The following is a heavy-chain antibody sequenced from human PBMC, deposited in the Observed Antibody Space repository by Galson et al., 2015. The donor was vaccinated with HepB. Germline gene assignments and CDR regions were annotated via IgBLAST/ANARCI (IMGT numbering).Heavy chain of an antibody. CDR2: IYSGGST. CDR3: ARALVGDYNFDH. V-gene: IGHV3-53*01. Sequence: SLRLSCAASGLTVSSNYMSWVRQAPGKGLEWVSVIYSGGSTYYADSVKGRFTISRDNSKNTLYLQMNSLRVEDTAVYYCARALVGDYNFDHWGQGTLVTVSS. J-gene: IGHJ4*02. CDR1: GLTVSSNY. D-gene: IGHD4-17*01.